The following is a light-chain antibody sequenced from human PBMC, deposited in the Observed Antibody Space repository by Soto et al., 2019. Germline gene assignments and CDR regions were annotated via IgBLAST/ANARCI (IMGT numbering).Light chain of an antibody. Sequence: EIVMTQSPATMSVSPGEGATLSCRASQSVSTNLAWYQQKPGQAPRLLFYGSSTRATGVPARFSGSGSGTEFTLPISSLQSEDFAVYYCQQYDTWPPWTFXQGTKVDIK. CDR2: GSS. V-gene: IGKV3-15*01. J-gene: IGKJ1*01. CDR3: QQYDTWPPWT. CDR1: QSVSTN.